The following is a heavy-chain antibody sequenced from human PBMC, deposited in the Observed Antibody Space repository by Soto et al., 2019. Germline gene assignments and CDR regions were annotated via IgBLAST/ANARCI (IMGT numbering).Heavy chain of an antibody. CDR2: INAGNGDT. J-gene: IGHJ4*02. CDR1: GYTFTSYA. CDR3: ATSYGSGSSPFDY. V-gene: IGHV1-3*01. Sequence: ASVKVSCKASGYTFTSYAMHWVRQAPGQRLEWMGWINAGNGDTKYSQKFQGRVSMFADKSTGTAYMELRSLRSDDTAVYYCATSYGSGSSPFDYWGQGTLVTVS. D-gene: IGHD3-10*01.